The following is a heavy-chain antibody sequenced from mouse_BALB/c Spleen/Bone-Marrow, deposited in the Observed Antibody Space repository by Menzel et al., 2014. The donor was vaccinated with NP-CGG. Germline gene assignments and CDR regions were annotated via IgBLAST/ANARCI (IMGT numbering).Heavy chain of an antibody. V-gene: IGHV7-3*02. Sequence: EVKLMESGGGSVQPGGSLRLSCATSGFTFTDYYMSWVRQPPGKALEWLGFIRNKAKGCTTEYSASVKGRFTISRDNSQRILYLQMNTLRAEDSATYYCARDENVGIYWYFDVWGAGTTVIVSS. CDR3: ARDENVGIYWYFDV. J-gene: IGHJ1*01. CDR1: GFTFTDYY. CDR2: IRNKAKGCTT.